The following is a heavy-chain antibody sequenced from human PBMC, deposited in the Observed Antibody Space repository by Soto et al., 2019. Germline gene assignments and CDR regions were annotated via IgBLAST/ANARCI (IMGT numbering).Heavy chain of an antibody. CDR2: IYSGGST. J-gene: IGHJ3*02. D-gene: IGHD2-2*02. CDR3: ARVVTGGVRYCSSTSCYTALGAFDI. CDR1: GFTVSSDY. Sequence: GGSLRLSCAASGFTVSSDYMSWVRQAPGKGLEWVSVIYSGGSTYYADSVKGRFTISRDNSKNTLYLQMNSLRAEDTAVYYCARVVTGGVRYCSSTSCYTALGAFDIWGQGTMVTVSS. V-gene: IGHV3-53*01.